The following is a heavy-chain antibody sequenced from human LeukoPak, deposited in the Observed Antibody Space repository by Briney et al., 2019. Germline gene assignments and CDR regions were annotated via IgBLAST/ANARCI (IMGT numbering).Heavy chain of an antibody. CDR2: IFHSGST. D-gene: IGHD3-10*02. J-gene: IGHJ6*03. V-gene: IGHV4-59*01. Sequence: SETLSLTCTVSGGSISSYYWSWIRQPPGKGLEWIGYIFHSGSTNYNPSLESRVTISEDTSKNQFSLKLSSVTAADTAVYYCARDYVSYYYYYMDVWGKGTTVTVSS. CDR1: GGSISSYY. CDR3: ARDYVSYYYYYMDV.